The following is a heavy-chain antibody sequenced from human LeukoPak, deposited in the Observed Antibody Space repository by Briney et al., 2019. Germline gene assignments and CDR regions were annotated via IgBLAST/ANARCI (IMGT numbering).Heavy chain of an antibody. J-gene: IGHJ5*02. D-gene: IGHD5-18*01. CDR2: IYTSGST. CDR3: ARGIQPQPHNSFDL. Sequence: SSQTLSLTCTVSGGSISSGSYYWSWIRQPSGKGLEWIGRIYTSGSTNYNPPLKSRVTMSVDTSKNQFSLKLSSVTAGDTAVYYCARGIQPQPHNSFDLWGQGTLVTVSS. CDR1: GGSISSGSYY. V-gene: IGHV4-61*02.